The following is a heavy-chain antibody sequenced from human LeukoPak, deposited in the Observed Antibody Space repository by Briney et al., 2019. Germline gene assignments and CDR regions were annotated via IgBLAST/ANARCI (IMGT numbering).Heavy chain of an antibody. CDR3: AKDQVWGYSYGSGFDY. D-gene: IGHD5-18*01. J-gene: IGHJ4*02. CDR1: GFTFSSYA. Sequence: GGFLRLSCAASGFTFSSYAMSWVRQAPGKGLEWVSAISGSGGSTYYADSVKGRFTISRDNSKNTLYLQMNSLRAEDTGVYYCAKDQVWGYSYGSGFDYWGQGTLVTVSS. CDR2: ISGSGGST. V-gene: IGHV3-23*01.